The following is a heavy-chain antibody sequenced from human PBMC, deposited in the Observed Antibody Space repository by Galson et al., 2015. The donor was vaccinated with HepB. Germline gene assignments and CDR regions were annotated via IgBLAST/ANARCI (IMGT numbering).Heavy chain of an antibody. CDR2: INHSGST. Sequence: ETLSLTCAVYGGSFSGYYWSWIRQPPGKGLEWIGEINHSGSTNYNPSLKSRVTISVDTSKNQFSLKLSSVTAADTAVYYCARVGWLVRYFQHWGQGTLVTVSS. CDR1: GGSFSGYY. D-gene: IGHD6-19*01. CDR3: ARVGWLVRYFQH. V-gene: IGHV4-34*01. J-gene: IGHJ1*01.